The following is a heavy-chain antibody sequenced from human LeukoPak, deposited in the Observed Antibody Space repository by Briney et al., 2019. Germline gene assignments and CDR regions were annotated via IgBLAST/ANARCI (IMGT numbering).Heavy chain of an antibody. CDR2: IDPDGNT. D-gene: IGHD3-3*01. CDR3: AIFRHTDI. Sequence: GGSLRLSCAASGLTFSTYWMHWVRQAPGKGLVWVSRIDPDGNTVYADSVRGRFTVSRDNAKNTLYLQMNSLRVGDTAVYYCAIFRHTDIWGQGTTVTVSP. J-gene: IGHJ3*02. V-gene: IGHV3-74*01. CDR1: GLTFSTYW.